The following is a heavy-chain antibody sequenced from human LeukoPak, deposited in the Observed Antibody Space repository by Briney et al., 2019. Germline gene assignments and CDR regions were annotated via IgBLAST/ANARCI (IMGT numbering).Heavy chain of an antibody. J-gene: IGHJ4*02. V-gene: IGHV1-2*02. Sequence: GASVKVSCKASGYNFAHNIHWVRQAPGQGHEFMGWINPKNGGTKYAQNFQGRVTMTRDTSISTVYMELSSLGSDDTAVYYCVVSIQAAATPAFDSWGQGTLVTVSS. D-gene: IGHD6-25*01. CDR3: VVSIQAAATPAFDS. CDR1: GYNFAHN. CDR2: INPKNGGT.